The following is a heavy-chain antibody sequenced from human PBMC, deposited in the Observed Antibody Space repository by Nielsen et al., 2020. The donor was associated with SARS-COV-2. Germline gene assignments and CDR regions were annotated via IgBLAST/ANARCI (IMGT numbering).Heavy chain of an antibody. Sequence: RQAPGKGLEWIGSIYYSDSTYYNPSLKSRVTISVDTSKNQFSLKLRSVTAADSAVYYCARRGAYHDTSGYYWDYYFDFWGQGTVVTVSS. CDR3: ARRGAYHDTSGYYWDYYFDF. CDR2: IYYSDST. J-gene: IGHJ4*02. D-gene: IGHD3-22*01. V-gene: IGHV4-39*01.